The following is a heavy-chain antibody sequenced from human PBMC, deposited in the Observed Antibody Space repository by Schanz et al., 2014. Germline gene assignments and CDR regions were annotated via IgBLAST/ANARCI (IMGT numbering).Heavy chain of an antibody. Sequence: VRLVESGGGVVQPGRSLRLSCAASGFGFSSYSMNWVRQAPGKGLVWVSRINGDGSRTAYADSVKGRFTISRDNAKNTLYLQMSSLRAEDTAVYYCAKSLESCPGGRCSRGYFDYWGQGTLVTVSS. V-gene: IGHV3-74*02. CDR1: GFGFSSYS. CDR3: AKSLESCPGGRCSRGYFDY. CDR2: INGDGSRT. J-gene: IGHJ4*02. D-gene: IGHD2-8*02.